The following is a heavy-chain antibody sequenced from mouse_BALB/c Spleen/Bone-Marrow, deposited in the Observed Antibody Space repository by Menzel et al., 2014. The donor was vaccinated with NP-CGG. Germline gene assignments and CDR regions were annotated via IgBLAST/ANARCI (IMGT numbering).Heavy chain of an antibody. J-gene: IGHJ3*01. Sequence: PGASAKLSCKALGYTFTDYEMHWVKQTPVRGLEWIGAIHPGSGGTAYNQKFKGKATLTADKSSSTAYMELSSLTSEDSAVYYCTREGLRGAGFAYRSQGTLVTVSA. V-gene: IGHV1-15*01. CDR3: TREGLRGAGFAY. D-gene: IGHD2-4*01. CDR2: IHPGSGGT. CDR1: GYTFTDYE.